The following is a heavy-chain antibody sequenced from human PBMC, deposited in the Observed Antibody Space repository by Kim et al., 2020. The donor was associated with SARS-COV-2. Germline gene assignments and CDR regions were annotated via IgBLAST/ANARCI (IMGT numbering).Heavy chain of an antibody. Sequence: SETLSLTCAVYGGSFSGYYWSWIRQPPGKGLEWIGEINHSGSTNYNPSLKSRVTISVDTSKNQFSLKLSSVTAADTAVYYCARGMRRYWPWGQGTLVTVSS. V-gene: IGHV4-34*01. CDR1: GGSFSGYY. D-gene: IGHD3-9*01. CDR2: INHSGST. J-gene: IGHJ5*02. CDR3: ARGMRRYWP.